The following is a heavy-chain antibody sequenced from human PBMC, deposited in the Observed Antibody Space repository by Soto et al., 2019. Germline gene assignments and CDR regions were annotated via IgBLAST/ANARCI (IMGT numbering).Heavy chain of an antibody. CDR1: GFTFSSYG. Sequence: GGSLRLSCAASGFTFSSYGMHWVRQAPGKGLEWVAVIWSDGSNKYYADSVKGRSTISRDNSKNTLYLQMNSLRAEDTAVYYCARYYYDSSGYYPLWGQGTLVTVSS. CDR3: ARYYYDSSGYYPL. D-gene: IGHD3-22*01. V-gene: IGHV3-33*01. J-gene: IGHJ4*02. CDR2: IWSDGSNK.